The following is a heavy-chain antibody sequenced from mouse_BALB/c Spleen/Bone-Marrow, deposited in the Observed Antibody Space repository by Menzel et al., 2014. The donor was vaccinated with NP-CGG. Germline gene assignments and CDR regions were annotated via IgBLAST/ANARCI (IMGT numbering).Heavy chain of an antibody. D-gene: IGHD4-1*01. J-gene: IGHJ2*01. CDR2: ISSGSTSI. CDR3: ARNWYYFDY. V-gene: IGHV5-17*02. Sequence: EVKVVESGGGIVQSGGSRKLSCAASGFTFSNFGIHWLRQAPEKGLEWVAYISSGSTSIYYADTVKGRFTVSRDNPKNTLFLQMASLRSEDSAVYYCARNWYYFDYWGQGTTLTVSS. CDR1: GFTFSNFG.